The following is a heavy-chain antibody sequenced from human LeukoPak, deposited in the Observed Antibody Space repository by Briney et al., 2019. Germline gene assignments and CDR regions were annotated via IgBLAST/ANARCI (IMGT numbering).Heavy chain of an antibody. D-gene: IGHD3-16*01. J-gene: IGHJ4*02. CDR1: GFTVSSTY. CDR3: AKDSYVWGRRGYFDY. V-gene: IGHV3-23*01. Sequence: GGSLRLSCAASGFTVSSTYMTWVRQAPGKGLEWVSAISSSGGSTYYADSVKGRFTISRDNSKNTLYLQMHSLRAEDTAVYYCAKDSYVWGRRGYFDYWGQGTLVTVSS. CDR2: ISSSGGST.